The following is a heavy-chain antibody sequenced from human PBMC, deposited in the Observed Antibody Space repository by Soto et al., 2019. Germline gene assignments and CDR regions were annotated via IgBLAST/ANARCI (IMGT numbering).Heavy chain of an antibody. J-gene: IGHJ6*03. CDR1: GGSISSYY. CDR3: ARGSSSPHYYYYMDV. V-gene: IGHV4-59*01. D-gene: IGHD6-6*01. Sequence: SETLSLTCTVSGGSISSYYWSWIRQPPGKGLEWIGYIYYSGSTNYNPSLKSRVTISVDTSKNQFSLKLGSVTAADTAVYYCARGSSSPHYYYYMDVWGKGTTVTVSS. CDR2: IYYSGST.